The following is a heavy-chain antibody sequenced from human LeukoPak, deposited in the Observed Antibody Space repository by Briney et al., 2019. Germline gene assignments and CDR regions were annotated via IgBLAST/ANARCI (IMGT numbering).Heavy chain of an antibody. Sequence: TGGSLRLSCAASGFTFSSYAMHWVRQAPGKGLEWVAVISYDGSNKYYADSVKGRFTISRDNSKNTLYLQMNSLRAEDTAVYYCARKGVRGVIDYWGQGTLVTVSS. CDR1: GFTFSSYA. V-gene: IGHV3-30-3*01. J-gene: IGHJ4*02. CDR3: ARKGVRGVIDY. CDR2: ISYDGSNK. D-gene: IGHD3-10*01.